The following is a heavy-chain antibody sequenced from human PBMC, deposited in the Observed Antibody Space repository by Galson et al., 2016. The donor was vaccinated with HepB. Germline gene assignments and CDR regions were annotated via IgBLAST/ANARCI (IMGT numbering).Heavy chain of an antibody. J-gene: IGHJ6*02. D-gene: IGHD3-22*01. V-gene: IGHV1-69*13. CDR3: ARSFYHDSSGYYLTKGGMGV. CDR2: IIPISGTA. CDR1: GGTFSTYV. Sequence: SVKVSCKASGGTFSTYVISWVRQAPGQGLEWMGGIIPISGTANYAQKFQGRVTITADEFMSTAYMELSSLRSEDTAVYYCARSFYHDSSGYYLTKGGMGVWGQGTTVTVSS.